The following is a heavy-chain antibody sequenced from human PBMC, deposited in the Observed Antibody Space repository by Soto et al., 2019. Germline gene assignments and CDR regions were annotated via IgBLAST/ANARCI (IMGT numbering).Heavy chain of an antibody. D-gene: IGHD6-6*01. Sequence: PSETLSLTCTVSGGSISSGGYYWSWIRQHPGKGLEWIGYIYYSGSTYYNPSLKSRVTISVDTSKNQFSLKLSSVTAADTAVYYCARSYSSSFIPGYWGQGTLVTVS. CDR3: ARSYSSSFIPGY. J-gene: IGHJ4*02. V-gene: IGHV4-31*03. CDR1: GGSISSGGYY. CDR2: IYYSGST.